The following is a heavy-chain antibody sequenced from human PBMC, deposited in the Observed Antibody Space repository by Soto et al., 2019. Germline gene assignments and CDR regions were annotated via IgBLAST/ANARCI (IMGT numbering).Heavy chain of an antibody. CDR2: MNPNSGNT. CDR1: GYTFTSYD. J-gene: IGHJ4*02. Sequence: QVQLVQSGAEVKKPGASVKVSCKASGYTFTSYDINWVRQATGQGLEWMGWMNPNSGNTGYAQKFQGRVTMTRNTSINTAYMELSSLRSEHTAVYYCAIPHLRFGEHHYWGQGTLVTVSS. D-gene: IGHD3-10*01. V-gene: IGHV1-8*01. CDR3: AIPHLRFGEHHY.